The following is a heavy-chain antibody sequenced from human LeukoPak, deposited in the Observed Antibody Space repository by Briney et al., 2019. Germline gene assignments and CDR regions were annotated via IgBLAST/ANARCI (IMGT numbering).Heavy chain of an antibody. J-gene: IGHJ6*02. Sequence: SETLSLTCTASGGSISGSSYFWGWVRQPPGKGLEWIGSIYYSGSTYYNPSLKSRVTISVDTSKNQFSLKLSSVTAADTAVYYCARVRDYYYGSGSYGLGMDVWGQGTTVTVSS. CDR3: ARVRDYYYGSGSYGLGMDV. CDR2: IYYSGST. D-gene: IGHD3-10*01. V-gene: IGHV4-39*01. CDR1: GGSISGSSYF.